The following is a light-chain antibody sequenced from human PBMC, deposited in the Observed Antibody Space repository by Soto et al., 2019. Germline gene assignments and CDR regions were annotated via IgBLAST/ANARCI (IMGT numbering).Light chain of an antibody. CDR3: QQYGISPTWT. Sequence: ESVLTQSPATLSLSPGERATLTCRASQSVSSNYLAWFQQRPGQAPRLLISGASSRATGIPDRFSGSGSGTDFTLTISRLEPEDFAVYYCQQYGISPTWTFGQGTKVDIK. CDR1: QSVSSNY. V-gene: IGKV3-20*01. J-gene: IGKJ1*01. CDR2: GAS.